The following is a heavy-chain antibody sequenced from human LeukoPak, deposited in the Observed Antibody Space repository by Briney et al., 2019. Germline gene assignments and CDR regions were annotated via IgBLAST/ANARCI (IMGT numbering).Heavy chain of an antibody. CDR2: TNNDGSST. Sequence: PGGSLRLSCAASGFTFSSYWMHWVRQTPGEGLVWVAHTNNDGSSTGYADSLKGQFTISRDNAKDTLYLQMNSLRVEDTAVYYCARRVFGGIDYWGQGTLVTVSS. CDR1: GFTFSSYW. D-gene: IGHD3-3*01. CDR3: ARRVFGGIDY. J-gene: IGHJ4*02. V-gene: IGHV3-74*01.